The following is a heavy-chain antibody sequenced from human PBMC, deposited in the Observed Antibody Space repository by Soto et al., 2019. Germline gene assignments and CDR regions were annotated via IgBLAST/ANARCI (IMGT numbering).Heavy chain of an antibody. D-gene: IGHD6-19*01. J-gene: IGHJ3*02. CDR2: LSGSGGTT. Sequence: EVQLLESGGGLVQPGGSLRLSCAASGFTFSSYAMSWVRRAPGKGLEWVSALSGSGGTTYYADSVKGRFTFSRDNSKNTLYLQMNSLRAEDTAVYYCAKTANGWFSAFDIWGQGTMVTVSS. CDR3: AKTANGWFSAFDI. CDR1: GFTFSSYA. V-gene: IGHV3-23*01.